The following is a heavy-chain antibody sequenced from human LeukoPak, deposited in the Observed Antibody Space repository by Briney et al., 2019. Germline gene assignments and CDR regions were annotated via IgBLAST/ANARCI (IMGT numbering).Heavy chain of an antibody. CDR2: INHSGST. CDR3: ARDYDFWSGPAYYYYGMDV. D-gene: IGHD3-3*01. CDR1: GGSFSGYY. V-gene: IGHV4-34*01. J-gene: IGHJ6*02. Sequence: SETLSLTCAVYGGSFSGYYWSWIRQPPGKGLEWIGEINHSGSTNYNPSLKSRVTMSVDTSKNQFSLKLSSVTAADTAVYYCARDYDFWSGPAYYYYGMDVWGQGTTVTVSS.